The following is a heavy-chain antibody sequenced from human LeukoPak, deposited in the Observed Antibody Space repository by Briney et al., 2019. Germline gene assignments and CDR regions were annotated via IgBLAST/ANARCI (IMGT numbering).Heavy chain of an antibody. CDR2: IYHSGST. CDR3: ARRLNWFFDY. CDR1: GYSISSGYY. V-gene: IGHV4-38-2*02. Sequence: SETLSLTCTVSGYSISSGYYWGWIRQPPGKGLEWIGSIYHSGSTYYNPSLKSRVTISVDTSKNQFSLKLSSVTAADTAVYYCARRLNWFFDYWGQGTLVTVSS. J-gene: IGHJ4*02. D-gene: IGHD1-20*01.